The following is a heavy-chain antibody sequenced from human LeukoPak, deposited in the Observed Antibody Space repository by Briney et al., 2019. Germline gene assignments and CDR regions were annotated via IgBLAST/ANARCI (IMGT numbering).Heavy chain of an antibody. CDR1: GFTFSSYW. CDR3: AKDSRVLYSSSPSDY. D-gene: IGHD6-6*01. J-gene: IGHJ4*02. Sequence: GGSLRLSCAASGFTFSSYWMHWVRQAPGKGLVWVSRINSDGSSTSYADSVKGRFTISRDNAKNTLYLQMNSLRAEDTAVYYCAKDSRVLYSSSPSDYWGQGTLVTVSS. CDR2: INSDGSST. V-gene: IGHV3-74*01.